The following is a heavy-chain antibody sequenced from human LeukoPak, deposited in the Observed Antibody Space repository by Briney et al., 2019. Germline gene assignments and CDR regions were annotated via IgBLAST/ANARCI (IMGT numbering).Heavy chain of an antibody. Sequence: PGGSLRLSCAASGFTFSSYGMNWVRQAPGQGLEWVSYISSSSSTIHYVDSVKGRFTISRDNAKNSLYLQMNSLGDEDTAVYFCARVTVVGANHIDYWGQGTLVTVSS. J-gene: IGHJ4*02. V-gene: IGHV3-48*02. CDR2: ISSSSSTI. D-gene: IGHD1-26*01. CDR1: GFTFSSYG. CDR3: ARVTVVGANHIDY.